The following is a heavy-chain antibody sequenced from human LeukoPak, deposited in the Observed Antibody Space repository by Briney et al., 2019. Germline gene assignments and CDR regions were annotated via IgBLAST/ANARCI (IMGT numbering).Heavy chain of an antibody. J-gene: IGHJ6*02. CDR2: INPYSGDT. CDR3: ARASYCGGDCRRQYFYGLDV. CDR1: GYTFTGYY. D-gene: IGHD2-21*02. V-gene: IGHV1-2*02. Sequence: ASVKVSCKASGYTFTGYYMHWVRQAPGQGLEWVGWINPYSGDTNSAQDFQGRVTMARDTSISTVYMELSSLRSDDTAVYYCARASYCGGDCRRQYFYGLDVWGQGTTVTVSS.